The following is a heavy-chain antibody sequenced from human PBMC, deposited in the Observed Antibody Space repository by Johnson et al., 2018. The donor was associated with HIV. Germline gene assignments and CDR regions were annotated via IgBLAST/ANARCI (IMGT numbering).Heavy chain of an antibody. D-gene: IGHD3-10*01. CDR1: GFTFSSYA. Sequence: QVQLVESGGGLMQPGGSLRLSCVASGFTFSSYAMHWVRQAPGKGLEWVAVISYDGSNKYYANSVKGRFTISRDNSKNTLYLQMNSLRAEDTAVYYCAKEGITMEVDIWGQGTMVTVSS. V-gene: IGHV3-30*04. J-gene: IGHJ3*02. CDR2: ISYDGSNK. CDR3: AKEGITMEVDI.